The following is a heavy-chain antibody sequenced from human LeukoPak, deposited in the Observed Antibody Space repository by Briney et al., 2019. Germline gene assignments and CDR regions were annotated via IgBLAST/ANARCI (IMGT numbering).Heavy chain of an antibody. CDR3: ARASYSSGWYGEDY. V-gene: IGHV1-18*01. Sequence: ASVKVSCKASGYTFSSYGLSWVRQAPGQGLEWMRWISAYNGNTNYAQKFQGRVTMTTDTSTSTAYMELRSLRCDDTAVYYCARASYSSGWYGEDYWGRGTLVTVSS. J-gene: IGHJ4*02. CDR1: GYTFSSYG. CDR2: ISAYNGNT. D-gene: IGHD6-13*01.